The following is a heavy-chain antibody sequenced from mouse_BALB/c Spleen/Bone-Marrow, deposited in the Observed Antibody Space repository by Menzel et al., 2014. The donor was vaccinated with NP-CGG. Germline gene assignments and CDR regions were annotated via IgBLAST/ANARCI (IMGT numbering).Heavy chain of an antibody. CDR2: ISYDGSN. J-gene: IGHJ2*01. CDR1: GYSITSGYY. CDR3: ARGNYVDY. V-gene: IGHV3-6*02. Sequence: EVQLQQSGPGPVKPSQSLSLTCSVTGYSITSGYYWNWIRQFPGNKLEWMGYISYDGSNNYNPSLKNRISITRDTSKNQFFLKLNSVTTEDTATYYCARGNYVDYWGQGTTLTVSS.